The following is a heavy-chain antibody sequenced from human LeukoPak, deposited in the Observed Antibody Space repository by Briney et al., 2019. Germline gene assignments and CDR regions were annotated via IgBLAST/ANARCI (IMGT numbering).Heavy chain of an antibody. Sequence: GGSLRLSCAVTGITLSNYGMSWVRQAPGKGLEWVAGISDRGGTTNYAESVKGRFTISRDNPKNTLYLQMNSLRAEDTAVYYCARAYCSSTSCYPHDAFDIWGQGTMVTVSS. CDR2: ISDRGGTT. CDR3: ARAYCSSTSCYPHDAFDI. D-gene: IGHD2-2*01. J-gene: IGHJ3*02. V-gene: IGHV3-23*01. CDR1: GITLSNYG.